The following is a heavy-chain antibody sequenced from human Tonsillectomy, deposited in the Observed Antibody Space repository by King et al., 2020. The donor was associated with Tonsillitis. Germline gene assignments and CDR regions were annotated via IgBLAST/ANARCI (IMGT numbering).Heavy chain of an antibody. D-gene: IGHD3-10*01. CDR1: GFTFSSYG. V-gene: IGHV3-30*18. Sequence: VQLVQSGGGVVQPGRSLRLSCAASGFTFSSYGMHWVRQAPGKGLEWVAVISYDGSNKYYADSVKGRFTISRDNSKNTLYLQMNSLGAEDTAVYYCAKLGDYFVWGSNYLGAIFDRWGQGPLVTVSS. CDR2: ISYDGSNK. J-gene: IGHJ4*02. CDR3: AKLGDYFVWGSNYLGAIFDR.